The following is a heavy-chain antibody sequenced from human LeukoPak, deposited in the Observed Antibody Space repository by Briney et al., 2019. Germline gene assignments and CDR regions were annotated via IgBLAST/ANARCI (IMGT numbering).Heavy chain of an antibody. D-gene: IGHD2-2*02. J-gene: IGHJ4*02. CDR1: GYTFTSYD. V-gene: IGHV1-8*03. CDR2: MNPNSGNT. CDR3: ARVMFCSTSCYTFDY. Sequence: ASVNVSCKASGYTFTSYDINWVRQATGQGLGWMGWMNPNSGNTGYAQKFQGRVTITRNTSISTAYMELSSLRSEDTAVYYCARVMFCSTSCYTFDYWGQGTLVTVSS.